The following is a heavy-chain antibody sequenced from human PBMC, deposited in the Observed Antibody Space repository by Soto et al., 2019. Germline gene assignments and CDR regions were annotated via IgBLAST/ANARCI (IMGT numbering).Heavy chain of an antibody. D-gene: IGHD6-19*01. V-gene: IGHV1-18*04. CDR3: ARDPIAVAGTYYYGMDV. Sequence: ASVKVSCKASGYTFTSYGISWVRQAPGQGLEWMGWISAHNGNTNYAQKLQGRVTMTTDTSTSTAYMELRSLRSDDTAVYYCARDPIAVAGTYYYGMDVWGQGTTVTVSS. CDR2: ISAHNGNT. CDR1: GYTFTSYG. J-gene: IGHJ6*02.